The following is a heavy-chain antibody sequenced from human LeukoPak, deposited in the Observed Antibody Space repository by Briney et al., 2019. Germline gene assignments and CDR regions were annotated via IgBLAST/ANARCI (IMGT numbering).Heavy chain of an antibody. Sequence: PGGSLRLSRAASGFIFDDYAMHSVRQAPGNWLEYVSVIRGGGGVKYHPASVKGRFPISRHNSKNTLYLQMIRLRAEDTAVYYCAKRGWNAVTGALRDVQYYYIAVWGKGTTVTVSS. CDR2: IRGGGGVK. J-gene: IGHJ6*03. CDR3: AKRGWNAVTGALRDVQYYYIAV. CDR1: GFIFDDYA. V-gene: IGHV3-23*01. D-gene: IGHD1-1*01.